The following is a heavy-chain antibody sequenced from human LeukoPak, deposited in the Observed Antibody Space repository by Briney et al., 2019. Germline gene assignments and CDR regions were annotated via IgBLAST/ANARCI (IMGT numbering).Heavy chain of an antibody. V-gene: IGHV3-23*01. Sequence: GGSLRLSCAASGFTFSSYAMSWVRQAPGKGLEWVSAISGSGGSTYYVDSVKGRFTISRENSKNTLYLQMNSLRAEDTAVYYCAKDGVSRGIPDYGDYYYYYMDVWGKGTTVTVSS. J-gene: IGHJ6*03. CDR3: AKDGVSRGIPDYGDYYYYYMDV. CDR1: GFTFSSYA. D-gene: IGHD4-17*01. CDR2: ISGSGGST.